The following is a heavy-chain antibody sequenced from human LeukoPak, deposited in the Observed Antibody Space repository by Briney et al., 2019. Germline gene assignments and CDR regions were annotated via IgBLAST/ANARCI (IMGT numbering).Heavy chain of an antibody. J-gene: IGHJ4*02. Sequence: SETLSLTCTVSGGSISSYSWSWIRQPPGKGLEYIGCIYTSGNTNYNPSLKSRVTISADTSKNQFSLKLSSVTAADTAVYCCARLSSISFNDWGQGTLVTVSS. CDR1: GGSISSYS. D-gene: IGHD6-6*01. V-gene: IGHV4-4*09. CDR3: ARLSSISFND. CDR2: IYTSGNT.